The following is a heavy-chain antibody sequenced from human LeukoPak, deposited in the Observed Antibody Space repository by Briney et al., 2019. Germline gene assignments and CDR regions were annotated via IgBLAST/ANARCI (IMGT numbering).Heavy chain of an antibody. Sequence: GGSLRLSCAASGFTFSSYSMNWVRQAPGKGLEWVSYISSSSSTIYYADSVKGRFTISRDNAKNSLYLQMNSLRAEDRAVYYCAGVGYYYGSGSYYWPPYFDYWGQGTLVTVSS. D-gene: IGHD3-10*01. CDR1: GFTFSSYS. J-gene: IGHJ4*02. CDR3: AGVGYYYGSGSYYWPPYFDY. V-gene: IGHV3-48*04. CDR2: ISSSSSTI.